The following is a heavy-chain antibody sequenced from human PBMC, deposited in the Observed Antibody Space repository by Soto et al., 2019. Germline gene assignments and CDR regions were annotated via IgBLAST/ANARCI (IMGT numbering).Heavy chain of an antibody. CDR2: TYYIGNT. J-gene: IGHJ4*02. Sequence: TLSLTCTVSGGSISSCGYYWNWIRQHPEKGLEWIGYTYYIGNTYYNPSLNSRVTISANTSKNQFSLKLSSVTAADTAVYYCVRMYRDRAEIDSWSQQTLLTVSS. D-gene: IGHD1-26*01. CDR3: VRMYRDRAEIDS. CDR1: GGSISSCGYY. V-gene: IGHV4-31*03.